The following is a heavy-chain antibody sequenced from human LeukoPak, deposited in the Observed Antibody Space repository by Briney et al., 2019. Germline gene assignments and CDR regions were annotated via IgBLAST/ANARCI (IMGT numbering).Heavy chain of an antibody. CDR2: IRYDGSNK. CDR3: ATRTPYYDFWSGNIFLAY. J-gene: IGHJ4*02. D-gene: IGHD3-3*01. CDR1: GFTFSSYG. V-gene: IGHV3-30*02. Sequence: QPGGSLRLSCAASGFTFSSYGMHWVRQAPGKGLEWVAFIRYDGSNKYYADSVKGRFTISRDNSKNTLYLQMNSLRAEDTAVYYCATRTPYYDFWSGNIFLAYWGQGTLVTVSS.